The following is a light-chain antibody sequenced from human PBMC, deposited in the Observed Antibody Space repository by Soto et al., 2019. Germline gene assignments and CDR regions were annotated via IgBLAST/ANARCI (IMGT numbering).Light chain of an antibody. CDR2: AAS. Sequence: IQLTQSPSSLSAFVGDRVTITCRARQGISSYLAWYQQKPGKAPKLLIYAASTLQSGVPSRFSGSGSGTDFTLTIRSLQPEDFATYYCQQLNNYPRTFGQGTKVEIK. CDR1: QGISSY. V-gene: IGKV1-9*01. CDR3: QQLNNYPRT. J-gene: IGKJ2*01.